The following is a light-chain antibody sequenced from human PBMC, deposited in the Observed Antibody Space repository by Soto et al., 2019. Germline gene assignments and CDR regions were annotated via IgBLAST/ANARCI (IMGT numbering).Light chain of an antibody. J-gene: IGKJ1*01. V-gene: IGKV3-11*01. CDR2: GAS. CDR3: QQRSNWPPWT. CDR1: QSISSY. Sequence: EIVLTQSPATLSFSPGERAILSCMASQSISSYLAWYQQKPGQAPRLLIYGASNRATGIPARFSGSGSGTDFTLTISSLEPEDFAVYYCQQRSNWPPWTFGQGTKVDIK.